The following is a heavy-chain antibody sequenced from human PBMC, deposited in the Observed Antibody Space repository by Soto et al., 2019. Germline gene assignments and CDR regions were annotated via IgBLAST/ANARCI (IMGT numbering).Heavy chain of an antibody. J-gene: IGHJ4*02. V-gene: IGHV3-64*01. D-gene: IGHD2-21*02. CDR1: GFTFSSYA. CDR2: ISSNGGST. CDR3: ARMSDPDYYFDY. Sequence: GGSLRLSCAASGFTFSSYAMHWVRQAPGKGLEYVSAISSNGGSTYYANSVKGRFTISRDNSKNTLYLQMGSLRAEDMAVYYCARMSDPDYYFDYWGQGTLVTVSS.